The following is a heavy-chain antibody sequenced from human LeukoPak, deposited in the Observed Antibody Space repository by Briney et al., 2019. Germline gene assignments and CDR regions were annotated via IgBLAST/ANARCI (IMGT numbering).Heavy chain of an antibody. V-gene: IGHV3-23*01. CDR2: ILGSGGST. D-gene: IGHD3-9*01. CDR3: AKWGDYDVLTGYYVPDY. J-gene: IGHJ4*02. CDR1: GFTFSNYA. Sequence: GGSLRLSCAASGFTFSNYAMSWVRQAPGEGLEWVSAILGSGGSTYYADSVKGRFTVSRDNAKSTLYLQMNSLRAEDTALYYCAKWGDYDVLTGYYVPDYWGQGTLVTVSS.